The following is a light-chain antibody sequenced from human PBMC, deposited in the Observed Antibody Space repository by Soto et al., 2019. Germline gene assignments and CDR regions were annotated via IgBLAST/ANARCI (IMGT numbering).Light chain of an antibody. J-gene: IGKJ2*01. CDR3: QQYYSTPT. CDR2: WAS. CDR1: QGVLYSSNNKNY. V-gene: IGKV4-1*01. Sequence: DIVMTQSPDSLAGSLGERATINCKSSQGVLYSSNNKNYLAWYQQKPGQPPKLLIYWASTRESGVPDRFSGSGSGTDFTLTISSLQAEDVAVYYCQQYYSTPTFGQGTKLEIK.